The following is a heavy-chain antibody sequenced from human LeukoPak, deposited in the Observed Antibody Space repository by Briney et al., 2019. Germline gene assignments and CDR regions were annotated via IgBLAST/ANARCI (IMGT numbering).Heavy chain of an antibody. Sequence: KSGGSLRLSCAASGFTFSSYSMNWVRQAPGKGLEWVSSISSSSSYIYYADSVKGRFTISRDNAKNSLYLQMNSLRAEDTAVYYCARDWRIVGATTATPFDYWGQGTLVTVSS. D-gene: IGHD1-26*01. CDR1: GFTFSSYS. CDR2: ISSSSSYI. V-gene: IGHV3-21*01. J-gene: IGHJ4*02. CDR3: ARDWRIVGATTATPFDY.